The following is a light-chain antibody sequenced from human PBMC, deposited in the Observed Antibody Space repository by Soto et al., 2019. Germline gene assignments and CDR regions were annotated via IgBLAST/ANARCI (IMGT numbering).Light chain of an antibody. CDR2: DVS. J-gene: IGLJ1*01. CDR1: SSDVGGYNY. V-gene: IGLV2-11*01. CDR3: TSYTNRYTYV. Sequence: QYALTQPRSVSGSPGQSVTISCTGTSSDVGGYNYVSWYQQHPGKAPKLMIYDVSKRPSGVPDRFSGSKSGNTASLTISGLQAEDEADYYCTSYTNRYTYVFGTGTKLTVL.